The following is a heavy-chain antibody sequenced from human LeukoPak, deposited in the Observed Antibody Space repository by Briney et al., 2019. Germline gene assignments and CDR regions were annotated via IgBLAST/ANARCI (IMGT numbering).Heavy chain of an antibody. D-gene: IGHD6-13*01. CDR3: AKGSLIAASGTLFDF. CDR2: LGWNGDII. Sequence: RAGRSLRLSCAASGFTFDDYSMPWVRQSPGKGLEWLPGLGWNGDIIDYADSVKGRFTISRDNAKNSLYLQMDSLKTEDTALYYCAKGSLIAASGTLFDFWGQGTRVTVSS. J-gene: IGHJ4*02. V-gene: IGHV3-9*01. CDR1: GFTFDDYS.